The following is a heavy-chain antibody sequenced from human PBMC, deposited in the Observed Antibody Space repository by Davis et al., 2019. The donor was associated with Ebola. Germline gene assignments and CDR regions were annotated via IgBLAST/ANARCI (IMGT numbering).Heavy chain of an antibody. Sequence: GESLKISCAVSGFTFSRYAMSWVRQAPGKGLEWVSAISGSGGNTYYADSVKGRFTISRDNSKNTLYLQMNSLRADDTAVYYCAKVPDTFHYYGSGADFDYWGQGTLVTVSS. CDR1: GFTFSRYA. J-gene: IGHJ4*02. V-gene: IGHV3-23*01. D-gene: IGHD3-10*01. CDR2: ISGSGGNT. CDR3: AKVPDTFHYYGSGADFDY.